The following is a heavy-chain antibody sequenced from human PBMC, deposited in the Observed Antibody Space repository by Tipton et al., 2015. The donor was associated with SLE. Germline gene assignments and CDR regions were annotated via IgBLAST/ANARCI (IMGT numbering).Heavy chain of an antibody. CDR3: VRIIRADWYFDL. J-gene: IGHJ2*01. V-gene: IGHV4-59*08. CDR2: MDWLYVKTGGT. D-gene: IGHD6-25*01. Sequence: GLVKPSETLSLTCTVSGGSISSYYWSWIRQSPGKGLEWIGYMDWLYVKTGGTKYNPSLESRVTISLDTSTNQFSLRLTSVTAADTAEYYCVRIIRADWYFDLWGRGTLVTVSS. CDR1: GGSISSYY.